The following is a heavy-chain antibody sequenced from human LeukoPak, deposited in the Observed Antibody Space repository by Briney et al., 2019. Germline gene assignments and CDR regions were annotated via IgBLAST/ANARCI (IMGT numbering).Heavy chain of an antibody. D-gene: IGHD5-24*01. Sequence: GGSLRLSCAASGFTFSSYWMHWVRQAPGKGLEWVSLVAWDGGDTFFADSVKGRFIVSRDNSKNSLSLYMNSLTTEDTALYYCVRGHGYNLEDYFDNWGQGTLVTVSS. CDR1: GFTFSSYW. CDR3: VRGHGYNLEDYFDN. CDR2: VAWDGGDT. J-gene: IGHJ4*02. V-gene: IGHV3-43*01.